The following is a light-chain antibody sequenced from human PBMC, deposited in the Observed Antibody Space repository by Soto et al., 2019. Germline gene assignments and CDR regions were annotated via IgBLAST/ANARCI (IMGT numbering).Light chain of an antibody. CDR1: QSVSSSY. J-gene: IGKJ3*01. Sequence: EIVLTQSPGTLSLSPGERATLSCRASQSVSSSYLAWYQQKPGQAPRLLIYGASSRATGIPDRFSGSGSGTDFTLTISRLEPEDFAVYYCQQYGSSIFTFGPGPKVDIK. CDR2: GAS. V-gene: IGKV3-20*01. CDR3: QQYGSSIFT.